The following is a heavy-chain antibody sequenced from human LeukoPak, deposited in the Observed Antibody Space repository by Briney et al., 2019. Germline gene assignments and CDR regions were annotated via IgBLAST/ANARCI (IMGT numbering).Heavy chain of an antibody. V-gene: IGHV4-34*01. CDR2: IYYSGST. CDR3: ARRAWGNSYWFDP. J-gene: IGHJ5*02. CDR1: GGFFSGYY. D-gene: IGHD4-23*01. Sequence: PSETLSLTCAVYGGFFSGYYWSWIRQPPGKGLEWIGSIYYSGSTYYNPSLKSRVTISVDTSKNQFSLKLSSVTAADTAVYYCARRAWGNSYWFDPWGQGTLVTVSS.